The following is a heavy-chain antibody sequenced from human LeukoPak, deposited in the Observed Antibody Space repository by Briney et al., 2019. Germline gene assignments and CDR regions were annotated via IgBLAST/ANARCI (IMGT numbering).Heavy chain of an antibody. CDR1: GFTFSSYW. D-gene: IGHD2-21*02. J-gene: IGHJ3*02. V-gene: IGHV3-7*01. CDR3: ARVQVVVTALDAFDI. Sequence: GGSLRLSCAASGFTFSSYWMSWVRQAPGKGLEWVANIKQDGSEKYYVDSVKGRFTISRDNAKNSLYLQTNSLGAEDTAVYYCARVQVVVTALDAFDIWGQGTMVTVSS. CDR2: IKQDGSEK.